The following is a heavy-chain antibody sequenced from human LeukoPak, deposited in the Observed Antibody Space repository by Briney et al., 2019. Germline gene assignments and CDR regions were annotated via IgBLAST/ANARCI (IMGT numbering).Heavy chain of an antibody. J-gene: IGHJ3*02. Sequence: PSETLSLTCTVSGGSISSYYWSWIRQPPGKGLEWIGYIYYSGSTNYNPSLKSRVIISVDTSKNQFSLKLSSVTAADTAVYYCAREGTVDTAMVTYAFDIWGQGTMVTVSS. D-gene: IGHD5-18*01. CDR2: IYYSGST. CDR3: AREGTVDTAMVTYAFDI. V-gene: IGHV4-59*01. CDR1: GGSISSYY.